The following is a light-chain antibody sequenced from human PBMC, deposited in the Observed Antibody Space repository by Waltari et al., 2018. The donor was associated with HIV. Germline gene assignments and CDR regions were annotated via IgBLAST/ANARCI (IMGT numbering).Light chain of an antibody. CDR1: ALPKKS. CDR3: YSSDSSGNYYV. V-gene: IGLV3-10*01. CDR2: DDD. Sequence: SYELTQPPSVSVSPGQTARITCSGDALPKKSAYWYQQQSGQAPILIMYDDDKRPSGIPERISGSSSGTMATLTISGAQVEDEADYYCYSSDSSGNYYVFGTGTKVTVL. J-gene: IGLJ1*01.